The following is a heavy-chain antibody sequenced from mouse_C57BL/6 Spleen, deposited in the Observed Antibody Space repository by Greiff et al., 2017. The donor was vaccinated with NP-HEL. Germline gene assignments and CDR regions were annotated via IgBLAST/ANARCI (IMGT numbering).Heavy chain of an antibody. Sequence: VQLQQSGPELVKPGASVKISCKASGYAFSSSWMNWVKQRPGKGLEWIGRIYPGDGDTNYNGKFKGKATLTADKSSSTAYMRLSSLTSEDSAVYSCARAPAHYYGSSYFDYWGQGTTLTVSS. CDR1: GYAFSSSW. CDR2: IYPGDGDT. CDR3: ARAPAHYYGSSYFDY. V-gene: IGHV1-82*01. J-gene: IGHJ2*01. D-gene: IGHD1-1*01.